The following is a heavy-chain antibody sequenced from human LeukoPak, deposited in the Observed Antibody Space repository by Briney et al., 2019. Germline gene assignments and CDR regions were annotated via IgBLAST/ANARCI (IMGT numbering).Heavy chain of an antibody. V-gene: IGHV5-51*01. CDR1: GSSFTSYW. CDR2: IYPGDSDT. D-gene: IGHD6-13*01. J-gene: IGHJ6*04. Sequence: GASLKISCKGSGSSFTSYWIGWVRPMPGKGLGWMGIIYPGDSDTRYSPSFQGQVTISADKSISTAYLQWSSLKASDTAMYYCARPDAAGPNGYYYGMDVWGEGTTVTVSS. CDR3: ARPDAAGPNGYYYGMDV.